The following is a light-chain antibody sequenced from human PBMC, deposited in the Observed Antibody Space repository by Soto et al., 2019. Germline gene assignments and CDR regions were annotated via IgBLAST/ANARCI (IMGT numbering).Light chain of an antibody. Sequence: MAESPWPLSAGARDTVTITCRASQSISSWLAWYQQKPGKAPKLLIYKASSLESGVPSRLSGSGAGTDFTLTISSPQSEDLATYYFEQSYSPPLTVGPGTKVDIK. CDR1: QSISSW. CDR3: EQSYSPPLT. CDR2: KAS. J-gene: IGKJ1*01. V-gene: IGKV1-5*03.